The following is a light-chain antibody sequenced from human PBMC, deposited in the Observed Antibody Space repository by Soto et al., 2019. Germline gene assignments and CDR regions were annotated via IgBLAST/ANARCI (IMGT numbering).Light chain of an antibody. V-gene: IGLV2-8*01. Sequence: QSVLTQPPSASGSPGQSVTISCTGTSSDVGGYNYVSWYQQHPGKAPKLMIYEVSKRPSGVPDRFSGSKSGNTASLTVSGLKAEDEADYYCSSYAGSNNLFGGGTKLTVL. CDR1: SSDVGGYNY. CDR3: SSYAGSNNL. CDR2: EVS. J-gene: IGLJ2*01.